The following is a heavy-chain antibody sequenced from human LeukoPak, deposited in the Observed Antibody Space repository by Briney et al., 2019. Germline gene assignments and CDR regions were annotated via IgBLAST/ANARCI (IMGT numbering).Heavy chain of an antibody. CDR2: TQPDGGAQ. J-gene: IGHJ4*02. CDR3: LRHPDQ. Sequence: PGGSLRLSCAASGFSFSTYWMSWVRQAPGKGMEWVASTQPDGGAQYYVASVRGRFTISRDNAKNYLYLQMNSLRAADTAVYYCLRHPDQWGQGTLVTVSS. CDR1: GFSFSTYW. V-gene: IGHV3-7*01.